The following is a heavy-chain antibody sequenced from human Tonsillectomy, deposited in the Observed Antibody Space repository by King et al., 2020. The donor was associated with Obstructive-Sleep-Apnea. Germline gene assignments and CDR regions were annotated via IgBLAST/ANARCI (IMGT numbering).Heavy chain of an antibody. D-gene: IGHD4-11*01. CDR1: GGSISSYF. V-gene: IGHV4-59*01. Sequence: VQLQESGPGLVKPSETLSLTCTVSGGSISSYFWSWIRQPPGKRLEWSGYMYYSGSTNYNPSLKSRVTISVDTSKNQFSLKLFSVTAADTAMYFCASRLPPGAFDIWGRGTMVTVSS. J-gene: IGHJ3*02. CDR3: ASRLPPGAFDI. CDR2: MYYSGST.